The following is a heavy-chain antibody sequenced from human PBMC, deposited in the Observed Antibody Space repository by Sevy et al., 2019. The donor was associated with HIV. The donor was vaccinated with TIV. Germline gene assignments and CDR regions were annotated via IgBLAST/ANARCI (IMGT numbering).Heavy chain of an antibody. D-gene: IGHD3-3*01. V-gene: IGHV3-30*02. CDR1: GFTFSSYG. CDR3: AKTGIYDFWSGPYGMDV. CDR2: IRYDGSNK. J-gene: IGHJ6*02. Sequence: GGCLRLSCAASGFTFSSYGMHWVRQAPGKGLEWVAFIRYDGSNKYYADSVKGRFTISRDNSKNTLYLQMNSLRAEDTAVYYCAKTGIYDFWSGPYGMDVWGQGTTVTVSS.